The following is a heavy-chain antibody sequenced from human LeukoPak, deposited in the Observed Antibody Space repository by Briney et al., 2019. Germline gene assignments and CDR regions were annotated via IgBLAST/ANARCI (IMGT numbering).Heavy chain of an antibody. V-gene: IGHV3-66*01. CDR1: GFTVSSNY. J-gene: IGHJ4*02. CDR3: ARAGLLYGSGSYYSDY. CDR2: IYSGGST. D-gene: IGHD3-10*01. Sequence: GGSLRLSCAASGFTVSSNYMSWVRQAPGKGLEWVSVIYSGGSTYYADSVKGRFTISRDNSKNTLYLQMNSLRAEDTAVYYCARAGLLYGSGSYYSDYWGQGTLVTVSS.